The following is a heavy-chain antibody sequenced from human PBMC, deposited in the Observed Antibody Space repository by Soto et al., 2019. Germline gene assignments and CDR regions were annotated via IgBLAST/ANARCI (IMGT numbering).Heavy chain of an antibody. Sequence: EMQLLESGGGLVQPGGSLRLSCVVSGFSFSTYGVTWVRQAPGKGLEWVCGVSGGSGVTHYTDSVKGRFTSSGDDSLNPAYLQMHSLRAEDTDGYYCTRWTGYGGLWGEGTLFTVS. CDR1: GFSFSTYG. J-gene: IGHJ4*02. V-gene: IGHV3-23*01. CDR3: TRWTGYGGL. D-gene: IGHD4-17*01. CDR2: VSGGSGVT.